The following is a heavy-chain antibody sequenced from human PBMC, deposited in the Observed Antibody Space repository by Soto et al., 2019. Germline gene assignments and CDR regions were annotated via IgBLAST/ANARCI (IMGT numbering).Heavy chain of an antibody. Sequence: EAQLLESGGGLVQPGGSLRLSCVASGFTFNYYDVTWVRRAPGKGLDWVSTISDTGRDTYFGDSVRGRFAISRDKSRNALYLQMHRLTAYDTAVQYRAPSSKRLSLVTLGGLIPLGFEYWGQGILVTVSS. D-gene: IGHD3-10*01. CDR1: GFTFNYYD. V-gene: IGHV3-23*01. CDR2: ISDTGRDT. CDR3: APSSKRLSLVTLGGLIPLGFEY. J-gene: IGHJ4*02.